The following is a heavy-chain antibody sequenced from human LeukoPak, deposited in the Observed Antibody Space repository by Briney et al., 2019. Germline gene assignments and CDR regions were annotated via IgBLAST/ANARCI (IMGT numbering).Heavy chain of an antibody. J-gene: IGHJ5*02. CDR3: ARDAPAAGDFWSGYYMGHNWFDP. Sequence: GASVKVSCKASGGTFSSYAISWVRQAPGQGLEWMGGIIPIFGTANYAQKFQGRVTMTRDTSTSTVYMELSSLRSEDTAVYYCARDAPAAGDFWSGYYMGHNWFDPWGQGTLVTVSS. CDR1: GGTFSSYA. D-gene: IGHD3-3*01. CDR2: IIPIFGTA. V-gene: IGHV1-69*05.